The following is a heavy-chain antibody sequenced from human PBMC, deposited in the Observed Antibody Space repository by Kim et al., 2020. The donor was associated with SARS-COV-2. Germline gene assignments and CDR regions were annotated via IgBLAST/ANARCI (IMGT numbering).Heavy chain of an antibody. V-gene: IGHV4-59*01. CDR3: ARDPRVNVVGGPGWFDP. Sequence: SETLSLTCTVSGGSISSYYWSWIRQPPGKGLEWIGYIYYSGSTNYNPSLKSRVTISVDTSKNQFSLKLSSVTAADTAVYYCARDPRVNVVGGPGWFDPWGQGTLVTVSS. D-gene: IGHD2-15*01. J-gene: IGHJ5*02. CDR1: GGSISSYY. CDR2: IYYSGST.